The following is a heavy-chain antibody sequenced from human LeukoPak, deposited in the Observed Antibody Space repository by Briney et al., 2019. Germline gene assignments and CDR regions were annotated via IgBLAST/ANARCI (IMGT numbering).Heavy chain of an antibody. Sequence: SETLSLTCTVSGGSISSYYWSWIRQPPGKGLEWIGYIYYSGSTNYNPSLKSRVTISVDTSKNQFSLKLSSVTAADTAVYYCARGFNSRGWFDPWGQGTLVTVSS. J-gene: IGHJ5*02. V-gene: IGHV4-59*12. CDR1: GGSISSYY. D-gene: IGHD6-13*01. CDR2: IYYSGST. CDR3: ARGFNSRGWFDP.